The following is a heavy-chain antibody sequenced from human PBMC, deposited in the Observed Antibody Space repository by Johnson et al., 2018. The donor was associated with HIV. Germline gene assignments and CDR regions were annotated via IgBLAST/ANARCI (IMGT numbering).Heavy chain of an antibody. D-gene: IGHD3-22*01. CDR3: AREPGSSCGYYYSYVFDI. V-gene: IGHV3-7*01. J-gene: IGHJ3*02. CDR1: GLTLSRYW. CDR2: IKHDGSEK. Sequence: EVQLVESGGGLVQPAGSLRLSCAASGLTLSRYWVSWVRQAPGKRLEWVATIKHDGSEKVYVDSVRGRFTISRDNAKNSVYMEMNSLRVEDTAVYYCAREPGSSCGYYYSYVFDICGQGTMVAVSS.